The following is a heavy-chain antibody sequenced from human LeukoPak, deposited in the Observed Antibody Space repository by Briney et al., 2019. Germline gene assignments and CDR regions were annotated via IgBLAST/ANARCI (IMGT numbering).Heavy chain of an antibody. V-gene: IGHV1-69*10. CDR3: ARGDYYGSEPYPHEGPKGWFDP. J-gene: IGHJ5*02. CDR1: GGTFSSYA. D-gene: IGHD3-10*01. CDR2: IIPILGIA. Sequence: SVKVSCKASGGTFSSYAISWVRQAPGQGLEWMGRIIPILGIANYAQKFQGRVTITADKSTSTAYMELSSLRSEDTAVYYCARGDYYGSEPYPHEGPKGWFDPWGQGTLVTVSS.